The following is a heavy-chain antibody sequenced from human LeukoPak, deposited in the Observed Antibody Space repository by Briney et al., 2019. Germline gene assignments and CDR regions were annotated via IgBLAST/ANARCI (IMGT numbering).Heavy chain of an antibody. CDR2: ISAYNGNT. D-gene: IGHD6-13*01. Sequence: ASVKVSCKASGGTFSSYAISWVRQAPGQGLEWMGWISAYNGNTNYAQKLQGRVTMTTDTSTSTAYMELRSLRSDDTAVYYCAANGYSSSWYKGGWFDPWGQGTLVTVSS. CDR3: AANGYSSSWYKGGWFDP. J-gene: IGHJ5*02. V-gene: IGHV1-18*01. CDR1: GGTFSSYA.